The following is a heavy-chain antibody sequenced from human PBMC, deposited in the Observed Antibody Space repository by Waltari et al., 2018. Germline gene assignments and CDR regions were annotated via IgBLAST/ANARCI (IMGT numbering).Heavy chain of an antibody. D-gene: IGHD3-3*01. J-gene: IGHJ6*03. CDR2: IYHSGST. Sequence: QVQLQESGPGLVKPSETLSLTCTVSGYSISSGYYWGWIRQPPGKGLEWIGSIYHSGSTYYNPSLKSRVTISVDTSKNQFSLKLSSVTAADTAVYYCARNSDFWSGYYVGAMDVWGKGTTVTVSS. V-gene: IGHV4-38-2*02. CDR3: ARNSDFWSGYYVGAMDV. CDR1: GYSISSGYY.